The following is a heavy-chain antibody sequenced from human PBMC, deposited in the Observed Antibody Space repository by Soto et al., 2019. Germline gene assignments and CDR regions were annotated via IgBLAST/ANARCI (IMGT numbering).Heavy chain of an antibody. Sequence: AQTLSLTCTVSCGSVSSGSYFWSCIRQPPWKGLEWIGYIYYSLSTKYNSSLKSRVTIAIDTSKDQFSLKLNSVTAADTAVYYCAAEEFAYYYDSSGYYLAYWGQGTLVPVSS. V-gene: IGHV4-61*01. D-gene: IGHD3-22*01. CDR1: CGSVSSGSYF. CDR2: IYYSLST. CDR3: AAEEFAYYYDSSGYYLAY. J-gene: IGHJ4*02.